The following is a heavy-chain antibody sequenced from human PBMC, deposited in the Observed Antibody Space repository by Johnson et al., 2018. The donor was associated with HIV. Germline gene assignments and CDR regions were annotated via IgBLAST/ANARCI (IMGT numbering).Heavy chain of an antibody. CDR1: GFTFSSYG. CDR3: AKGVDYYDSSPADAFDI. D-gene: IGHD3-22*01. J-gene: IGHJ3*02. CDR2: IRYAGSNK. V-gene: IGHV3-30*02. Sequence: QVQLVESGGGVVQPGGSLRLSCAASGFTFSSYGMHWVRQAPGKGLAWVAFIRYAGSNKYYADSVKGRFPISRDNSKNTLYLQMNSLRAEDTAVYYCAKGVDYYDSSPADAFDIWGQGTMVTVSS.